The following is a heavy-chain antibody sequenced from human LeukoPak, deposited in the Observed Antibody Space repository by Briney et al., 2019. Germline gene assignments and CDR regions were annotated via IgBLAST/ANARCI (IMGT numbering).Heavy chain of an antibody. V-gene: IGHV3-64*02. J-gene: IGHJ2*01. CDR3: AREGGGSGLWYYDL. CDR1: GFTFSSYS. CDR2: IGGGGVTT. Sequence: GGSLRLSCAASGFTFSSYSMHWVRQAPGKGPEFVSVIGGGGVTTFYADSVKDRFTISRDNSKNTLYLEMGRLRAEDMAVYYCAREGGGSGLWYYDLWGRGTLVTVSS. D-gene: IGHD1-26*01.